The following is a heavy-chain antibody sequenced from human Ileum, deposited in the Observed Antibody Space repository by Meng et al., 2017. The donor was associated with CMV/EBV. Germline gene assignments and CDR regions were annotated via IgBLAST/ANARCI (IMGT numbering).Heavy chain of an antibody. CDR3: ARNRFNAGSVTFYHYGMEV. Sequence: GGSLRLSCAGSGFNFGSYGMHWVRQPPGKGLEWVAVMSYNGGNEYYADSVKGRFTVSRDNAKNTLYLQMRSVRVEDSAVYYCARNRFNAGSVTFYHYGMEVWGHGTTVTVSS. D-gene: IGHD2/OR15-2a*01. CDR1: GFNFGSYG. J-gene: IGHJ6*02. V-gene: IGHV3-30*03. CDR2: MSYNGGNE.